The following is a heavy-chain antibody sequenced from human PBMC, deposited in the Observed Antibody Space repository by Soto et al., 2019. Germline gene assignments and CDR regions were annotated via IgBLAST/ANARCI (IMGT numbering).Heavy chain of an antibody. V-gene: IGHV1-24*01. J-gene: IGHJ3*02. D-gene: IGHD3-3*01. Sequence: GQGLEWMGWITAYNGKTNYAQKFQGRVTMSEDTSTDTAYMELSSLRSEDTAVYYCATSVLRFLEWSVGRPDAFDIWCQGTMVTV. CDR3: ATSVLRFLEWSVGRPDAFDI. CDR2: ITAYNGKT.